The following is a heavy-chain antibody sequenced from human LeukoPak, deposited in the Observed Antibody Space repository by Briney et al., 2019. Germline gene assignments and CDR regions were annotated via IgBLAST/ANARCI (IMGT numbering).Heavy chain of an antibody. CDR1: GYTFTTYD. J-gene: IGHJ4*02. CDR2: MNPNSGNT. CDR3: ARRIRGAPTDH. Sequence: ASVRVSCTASGYTFTTYDLNWVRQAPGQGLEWMGWMNPNSGNTVYAQTLQGRVTMTRNTSISTAYMELNNLTSEDTAVYYCARRIRGAPTDHWGQGTLVTVSS. D-gene: IGHD3-10*01. V-gene: IGHV1-8*01.